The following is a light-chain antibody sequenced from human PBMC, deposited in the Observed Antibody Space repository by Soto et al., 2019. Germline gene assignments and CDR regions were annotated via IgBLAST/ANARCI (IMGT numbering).Light chain of an antibody. V-gene: IGKV1-12*01. Sequence: DIQMTQSPSSVSASVGARVTITCRASQGISSRLAWYQQKPGKAPNLLIYAASSLQSGVPSRFSGSGSETDFTLTIGSLQPEDFATYYWRQSNSFPLTFGGGTKVEIK. CDR2: AAS. J-gene: IGKJ4*02. CDR3: RQSNSFPLT. CDR1: QGISSR.